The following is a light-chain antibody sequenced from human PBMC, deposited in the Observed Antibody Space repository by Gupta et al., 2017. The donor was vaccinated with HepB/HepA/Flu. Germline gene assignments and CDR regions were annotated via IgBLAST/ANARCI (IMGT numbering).Light chain of an antibody. CDR2: EVS. J-gene: IGLJ2*01. V-gene: IGLV2-18*02. CDR1: SSDVGSYNR. Sequence: QSALTQPPSVSGSPGQSVTIPCPGTSSDVGSYNRVSWYQQPPGTAPKLMIYEVSNRPSGVPDRFSGSKSGNTASLTISGLQAEDEADYYCSSYTSSSTYVVFGGGTKLTVL. CDR3: SSYTSSSTYVV.